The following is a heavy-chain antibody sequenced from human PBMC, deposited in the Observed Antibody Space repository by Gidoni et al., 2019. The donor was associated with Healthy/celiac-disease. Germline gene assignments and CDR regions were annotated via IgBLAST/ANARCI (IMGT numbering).Heavy chain of an antibody. V-gene: IGHV1-46*01. CDR3: AAIEGYCGGDCSSPFDY. D-gene: IGHD2-21*02. CDR2: INPSGGST. J-gene: IGHJ4*02. Sequence: QVQLVQSGAEVKKPGASVKVSCKASGYTFTRYYMHWVRQAPGQGLEWMGIINPSGGSTSYAQKFQGRVTMTRDTSTSTVYMELSSLRSEDTAVYYCAAIEGYCGGDCSSPFDYWGQGTLVTVSS. CDR1: GYTFTRYY.